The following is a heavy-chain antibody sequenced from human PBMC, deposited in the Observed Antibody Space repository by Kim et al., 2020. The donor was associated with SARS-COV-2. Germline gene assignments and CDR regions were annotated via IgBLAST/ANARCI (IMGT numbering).Heavy chain of an antibody. CDR3: VRGSNDYSGVDY. V-gene: IGHV3-74*01. J-gene: IGHJ4*02. Sequence: GGSLRLSCAASGFTCSNYWMHSVRKAARAVRVWVSLCGTVWNQDYADSVKGRFIISRDNAKNKLYLEMNNLRAEDTSVYYCVRGSNDYSGVDYWGQGTLGTVAS. CDR1: GFTCSNYW. D-gene: IGHD2-15*01. CDR2: CGTVWNQ.